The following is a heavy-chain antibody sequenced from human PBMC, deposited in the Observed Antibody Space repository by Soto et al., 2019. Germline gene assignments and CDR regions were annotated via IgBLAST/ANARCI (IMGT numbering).Heavy chain of an antibody. Sequence: AGGALRISCAASGFTFCSYAMSWVRPAPGKGLEWGSAISGSGGSTDYADSGKGWFTISRDNSKNTLYLQMNSLRAEDTAVYYCASLDSGWYDGVDYWGQGTLVTVSS. CDR2: ISGSGGST. CDR1: GFTFCSYA. CDR3: ASLDSGWYDGVDY. V-gene: IGHV3-23*01. D-gene: IGHD6-19*01. J-gene: IGHJ4*02.